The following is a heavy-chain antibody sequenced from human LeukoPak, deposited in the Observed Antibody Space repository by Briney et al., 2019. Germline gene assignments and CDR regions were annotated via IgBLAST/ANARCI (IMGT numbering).Heavy chain of an antibody. CDR1: GFTFSSYA. CDR3: AKDMGSCWYQPWDYYYYGMDV. D-gene: IGHD6-19*01. V-gene: IGHV3-23*01. CDR2: ISGSGGST. Sequence: TGGSLRLSCAASGFTFSSYAMSWVRQAPGKGLEWVSAISGSGGSTYYADSVKGRFTISRDNSKNTLYLQMNSLRAEDTAVYYCAKDMGSCWYQPWDYYYYGMDVWGQGTTVTVSS. J-gene: IGHJ6*02.